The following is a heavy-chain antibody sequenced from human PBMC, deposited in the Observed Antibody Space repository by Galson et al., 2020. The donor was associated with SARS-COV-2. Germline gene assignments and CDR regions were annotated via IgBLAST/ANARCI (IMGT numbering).Heavy chain of an antibody. CDR1: GYTFTGYG. J-gene: IGHJ4*02. V-gene: IGHV1-18*01. D-gene: IGHD3-22*01. CDR3: ARAPGYYDRSGYYFQYFDH. CDR2: ISPDNGNT. Sequence: ASVKVSCKASGYTFTGYGISWVRQAPGQGLEWKGWISPDNGNTNKAQKLQGRVTMTTDTSTSTAYMELRSLRSDDTAVYYCARAPGYYDRSGYYFQYFDHWGQGTLVTVSS.